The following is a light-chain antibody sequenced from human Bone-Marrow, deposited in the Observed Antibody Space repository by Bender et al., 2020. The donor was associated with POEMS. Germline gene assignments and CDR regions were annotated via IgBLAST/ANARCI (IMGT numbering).Light chain of an antibody. CDR1: RLGDKY. J-gene: IGLJ2*01. V-gene: IGLV3-1*01. Sequence: SYELTQPPSLSMSPGQTASVTCSGDRLGDKYASWYQQKPGQSPVLVIYQDTKRPSGIPERFSGSKSGNTATLTIRGTQSMDGADYFCQAWDRSTVVFGGGTKLTV. CDR3: QAWDRSTVV. CDR2: QDT.